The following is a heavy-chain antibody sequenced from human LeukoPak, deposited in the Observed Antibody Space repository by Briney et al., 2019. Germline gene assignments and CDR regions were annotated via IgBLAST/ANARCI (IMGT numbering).Heavy chain of an antibody. V-gene: IGHV4-39*01. Sequence: AETLSLTCTVSGGSISSSRHYWGWLRQPPGKGLEWIGSIYYRGSAYYNPFLKRRVTFCVDASKNQFSLKMSLVTDADAALYCFARLGDSSGYYYVPYYFDFWGQGTLVTVSS. CDR3: ARLGDSSGYYYVPYYFDF. D-gene: IGHD3-22*01. CDR2: IYYRGSA. CDR1: GGSISSSRHY. J-gene: IGHJ4*02.